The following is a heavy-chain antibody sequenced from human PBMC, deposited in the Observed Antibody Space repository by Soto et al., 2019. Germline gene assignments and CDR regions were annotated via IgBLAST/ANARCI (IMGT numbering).Heavy chain of an antibody. CDR3: TRRQAIDY. V-gene: IGHV3-33*01. Sequence: GGSLRLSCAASGFTFSSYGMHWVRQAPGKGLEWVAVIWYDGSNKYYAAPVKGRFTISRDDSKNTLYLQMNSLKTEDTAVYYCTRRQAIDYWGQGTLVTVSS. J-gene: IGHJ4*02. CDR1: GFTFSSYG. CDR2: IWYDGSNK.